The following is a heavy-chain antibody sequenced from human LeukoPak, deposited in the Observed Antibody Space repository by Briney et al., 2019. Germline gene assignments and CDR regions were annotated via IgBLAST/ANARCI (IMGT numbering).Heavy chain of an antibody. V-gene: IGHV1-8*01. Sequence: ASVKVSCKASGYTFTSYDINWVRQATGQGLEWMGWMNPNSGNTGYAQKFQGRVTMTRNTSISTAYMELSSLRSEYTAVYYCARVRAARRNWFDPWGQGTLVTVSS. CDR1: GYTFTSYD. J-gene: IGHJ5*02. D-gene: IGHD6-6*01. CDR2: MNPNSGNT. CDR3: ARVRAARRNWFDP.